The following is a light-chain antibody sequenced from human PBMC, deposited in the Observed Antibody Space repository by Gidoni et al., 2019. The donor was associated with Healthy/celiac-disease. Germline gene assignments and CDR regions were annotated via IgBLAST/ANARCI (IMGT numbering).Light chain of an antibody. CDR2: AAS. CDR1: QSVSSY. CDR3: QQRSNWPPWT. J-gene: IGKJ1*01. Sequence: EIVLTQSPATLSLSPGERATLSCRASQSVSSYLAWYQQNPGQAPRLLIYAASNRATGIPARFSGSGSGTDFTLTISSLEPEDFAVYYCQQRSNWPPWTFGQGTKVEIK. V-gene: IGKV3-11*01.